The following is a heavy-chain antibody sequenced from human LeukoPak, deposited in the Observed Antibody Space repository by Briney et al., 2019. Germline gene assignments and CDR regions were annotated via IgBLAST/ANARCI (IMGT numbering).Heavy chain of an antibody. CDR2: ISSSSSTI. CDR3: ARRCSGGSCDPDY. V-gene: IGHV3-48*01. J-gene: IGHJ4*02. D-gene: IGHD2-15*01. Sequence: GGSLRLSCAASGFTFNSYSMNWVRQAPGKGLEWVSYISSSSSTIYYADSVKGRFTISRDSAKNSLYLQMNSLRAEDTAVYYCARRCSGGSCDPDYWGQGTLVTVSS. CDR1: GFTFNSYS.